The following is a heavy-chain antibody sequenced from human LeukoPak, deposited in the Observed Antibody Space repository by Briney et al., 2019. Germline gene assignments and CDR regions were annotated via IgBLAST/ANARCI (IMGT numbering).Heavy chain of an antibody. D-gene: IGHD1-26*01. V-gene: IGHV3-30*02. Sequence: GGSLRLSCVVSGVTFSTYGMHWVRQAPGKGLEWLTFIRHDGTEKYYAYFVKGRITISRDNSRNTLYLHVDSLGPEDAAVYYCARLMVGQAGVGATHFDYWGQGTLVSVFS. CDR3: ARLMVGQAGVGATHFDY. CDR2: IRHDGTEK. J-gene: IGHJ4*02. CDR1: GVTFSTYG.